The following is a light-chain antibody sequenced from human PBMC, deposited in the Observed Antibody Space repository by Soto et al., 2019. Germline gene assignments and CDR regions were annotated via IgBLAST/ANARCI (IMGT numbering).Light chain of an antibody. V-gene: IGKV1-5*03. Sequence: DIPMTQSPSTLSGSVGDRVTITCRASQTISSWLAWYQQKPGKAPKLLIYKASTLKSGVPSRFSGSGSGTEFTLTISSLQPDDFATYYCQQYNSYSQWTFGQGTKVEIK. CDR3: QQYNSYSQWT. J-gene: IGKJ1*01. CDR2: KAS. CDR1: QTISSW.